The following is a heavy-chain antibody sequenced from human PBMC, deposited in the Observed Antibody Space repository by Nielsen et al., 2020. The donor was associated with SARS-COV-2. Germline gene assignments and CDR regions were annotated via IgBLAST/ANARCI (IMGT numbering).Heavy chain of an antibody. Sequence: GGSLRLSCAASGLSFNNLGMVRVRQAPGKGLEWLTTIWSDASKQFSADSVKGRFTVSRDNSRNTLYLQMDRLRVEDTALYYCATVRPDQYYIDVWGRGTTVTVSS. CDR2: IWSDASKQ. D-gene: IGHD2-2*01. J-gene: IGHJ6*03. CDR1: GLSFNNLG. CDR3: ATVRPDQYYIDV. V-gene: IGHV3-33*03.